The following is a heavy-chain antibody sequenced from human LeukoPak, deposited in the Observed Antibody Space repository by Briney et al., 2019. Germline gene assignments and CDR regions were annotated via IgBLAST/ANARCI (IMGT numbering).Heavy chain of an antibody. CDR2: IYYSGST. V-gene: IGHV4-59*01. J-gene: IGHJ5*02. CDR3: ARVLYDFWSGYFWFDP. CDR1: GGSISSYY. D-gene: IGHD3-3*01. Sequence: SETLSLTCIVSGGSISSYYWSWIRQPPGKGLEWIGDIYYSGSTNYNPSLKSRVTISVDTSKNQFSPKLSSVTAADTAVYYCARVLYDFWSGYFWFDPWGQGTLVTVSS.